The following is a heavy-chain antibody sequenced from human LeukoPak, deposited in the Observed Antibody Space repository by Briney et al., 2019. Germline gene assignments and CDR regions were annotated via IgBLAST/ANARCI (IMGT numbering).Heavy chain of an antibody. CDR1: GYTFTNYY. Sequence: ASVKVSCKASGYTFTNYYMHWVRQAPGQGLEWMGIINPCGGSTSYAQRFQGRLTMTRDTSTSTVYMKLSSLRSEDTAVYYCARDRYSNYGTPYYYYGMDVWGQGTTVTVSS. CDR2: INPCGGST. D-gene: IGHD4-11*01. CDR3: ARDRYSNYGTPYYYYGMDV. J-gene: IGHJ6*02. V-gene: IGHV1-46*01.